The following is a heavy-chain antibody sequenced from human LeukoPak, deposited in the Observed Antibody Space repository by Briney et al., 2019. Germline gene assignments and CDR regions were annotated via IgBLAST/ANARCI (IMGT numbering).Heavy chain of an antibody. D-gene: IGHD3-10*01. Sequence: GGSLRLSCAASGFTVSSYWMSWVRQAPGKGLEWVANIKQDGGEKYYVDSVKGRFTISRDNAQNSLYLQMNSLRAEDTAMYYCAKTYYHSSGNFWGQGTLVTVSP. CDR1: GFTVSSYW. V-gene: IGHV3-7*01. CDR2: IKQDGGEK. J-gene: IGHJ4*02. CDR3: AKTYYHSSGNF.